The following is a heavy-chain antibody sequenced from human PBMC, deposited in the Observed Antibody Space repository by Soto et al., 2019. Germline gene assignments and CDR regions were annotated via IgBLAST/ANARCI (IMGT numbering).Heavy chain of an antibody. D-gene: IGHD2-2*01. CDR1: CGSISSGGYY. CDR3: ARDGPQYCSSTSCYGDWFDP. V-gene: IGHV4-31*03. J-gene: IGHJ5*02. Sequence: LSLTCTVSCGSISSGGYYWSWIRQHPGKGLEWIGYIYYSGSTYYNPSLKSRVTISVDTSKNQFSLKLSSVTAADTAVYYCARDGPQYCSSTSCYGDWFDPWGQGTLVTVSS. CDR2: IYYSGST.